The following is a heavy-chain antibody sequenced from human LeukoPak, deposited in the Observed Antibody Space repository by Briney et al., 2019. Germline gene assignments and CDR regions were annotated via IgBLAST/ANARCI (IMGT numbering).Heavy chain of an antibody. CDR3: ARTRYYYGSRSYGAPYYFDY. D-gene: IGHD3-10*01. Sequence: SETLSLTCTVSGGSISSSSYYWGWIRQPPGKGLEWIGSIYYSRSTYYNPSLKNRLTISVDTSKNQFSLKLSSVTAADTAVYYCARTRYYYGSRSYGAPYYFDYWGQGTLVTVSS. V-gene: IGHV4-39*01. CDR1: GGSISSSSYY. CDR2: IYYSRST. J-gene: IGHJ4*02.